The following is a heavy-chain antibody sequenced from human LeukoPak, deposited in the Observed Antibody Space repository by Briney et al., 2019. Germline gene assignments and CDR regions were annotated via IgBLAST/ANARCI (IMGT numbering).Heavy chain of an antibody. D-gene: IGHD2-21*01. V-gene: IGHV3-21*01. CDR2: MSSGSSYI. J-gene: IGHJ2*01. CDR3: ARGYYPPRWYFDL. Sequence: KTGGSLRLSCTASGFTFRTYAMTWVRQAPGKGLEWISSMSSGSSYIYYADSVRGRFTISRDNAKHSLSLEMNNLRAEDTAMYYCARGYYPPRWYFDLWGRGTLVTVSS. CDR1: GFTFRTYA.